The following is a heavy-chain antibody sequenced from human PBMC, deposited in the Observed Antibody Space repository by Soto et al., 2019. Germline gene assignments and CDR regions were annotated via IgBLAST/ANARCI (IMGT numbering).Heavy chain of an antibody. D-gene: IGHD3-10*01. CDR1: GGSISSGDYY. V-gene: IGHV4-30-4*01. J-gene: IGHJ6*02. CDR3: ARDGSGSYYPPYYYYGMDV. Sequence: SETLSLTCTVSGGSISSGDYYWSWIRQPPGKGLEWIGYIYYSGSTYYNPSLKGRVTISVDTSKNQFSLKLSSVTAPDTAVYYCARDGSGSYYPPYYYYGMDVWGQGTTVTVSS. CDR2: IYYSGST.